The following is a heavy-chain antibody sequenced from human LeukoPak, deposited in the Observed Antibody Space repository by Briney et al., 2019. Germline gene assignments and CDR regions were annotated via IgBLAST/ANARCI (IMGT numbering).Heavy chain of an antibody. Sequence: PSETLSLTCTVSGDSVSSGSYYWSWIRQPPGKGLEWIGYIYYSGSTNYNPSLKSRVTISVDTSKNQFSLKLSSVTAADTAVYYCARHDSSFNYYYGMDVWGQGTTVTVSS. CDR3: ARHDSSFNYYYGMDV. CDR1: GDSVSSGSYY. CDR2: IYYSGST. V-gene: IGHV4-61*01. D-gene: IGHD6-13*01. J-gene: IGHJ6*02.